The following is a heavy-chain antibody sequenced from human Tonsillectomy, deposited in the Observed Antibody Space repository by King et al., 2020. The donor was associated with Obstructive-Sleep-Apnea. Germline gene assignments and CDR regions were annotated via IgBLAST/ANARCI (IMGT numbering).Heavy chain of an antibody. D-gene: IGHD3-22*01. V-gene: IGHV1-24*01. CDR2: FDPEDGET. CDR1: GYTLTELS. CDR3: ATGVVGYYYDSSAILRLPFDP. J-gene: IGHJ5*02. Sequence: QLVQSGAEVKKPGASVKVSCKVSGYTLTELSMHWVRQAPGKGLEWMGGFDPEDGETIYAQKFQGRVTMTEDTSTDTAYMELSSLRSEDTAVYYCATGVVGYYYDSSAILRLPFDPWGQGTLVTVSS.